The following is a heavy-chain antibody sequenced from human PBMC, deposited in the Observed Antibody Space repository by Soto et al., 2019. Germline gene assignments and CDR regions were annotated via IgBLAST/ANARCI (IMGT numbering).Heavy chain of an antibody. D-gene: IGHD1-26*01. Sequence: ASVKVSCKASGYTFTGYYMHWVRQAPGQGLEWMGWINPNSGGTNYAQKFQGRVTMTRDTSISTAYMELSRLRSDDTAVYYCARSRQYSGSYYFDYWGQGTLVTVSS. V-gene: IGHV1-2*02. CDR3: ARSRQYSGSYYFDY. CDR2: INPNSGGT. J-gene: IGHJ4*02. CDR1: GYTFTGYY.